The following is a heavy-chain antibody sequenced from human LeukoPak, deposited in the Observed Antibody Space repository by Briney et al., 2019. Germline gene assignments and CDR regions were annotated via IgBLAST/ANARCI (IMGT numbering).Heavy chain of an antibody. CDR3: ARGGLYYDFWSGYSPYYYYYGMDV. D-gene: IGHD3-3*01. J-gene: IGHJ6*02. V-gene: IGHV1-8*01. CDR1: GYTFTSYD. CDR2: MNPNSGNT. Sequence: ASVNVSCTASGYTFTSYDINWVRQATGQGLEWMGWMNPNSGNTGYAQKFQGRVTMTRNTSISTAYMELSSLRSEDTAVYYCARGGLYYDFWSGYSPYYYYYGMDVWGQGTTVTVSS.